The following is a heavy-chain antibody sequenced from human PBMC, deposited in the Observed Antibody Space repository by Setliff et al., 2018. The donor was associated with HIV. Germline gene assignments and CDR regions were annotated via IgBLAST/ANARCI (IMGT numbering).Heavy chain of an antibody. J-gene: IGHJ4*02. CDR2: INWNGGST. CDR1: GFTFDDYG. CDR3: ARGLYCDTSGQGGMGF. D-gene: IGHD3-22*01. Sequence: GGSLRLSCAASGFTFDDYGMNWVRQAPGKGLEWVSGINWNGGSTGYTDSVKGRFTISRDNVKNSLYLQMNSLSAEDTALYFCARGLYCDTSGQGGMGFWGQGTLVTVSS. V-gene: IGHV3-20*04.